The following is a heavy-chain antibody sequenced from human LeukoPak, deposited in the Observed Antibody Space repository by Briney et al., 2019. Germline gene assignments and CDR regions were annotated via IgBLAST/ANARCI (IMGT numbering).Heavy chain of an antibody. CDR2: IKSKTDGGTT. CDR3: TTYTVTTPYFFDY. CDR1: GFTFNNAW. D-gene: IGHD4-17*01. Sequence: PGGSLRLSCAASGFTFNNAWMNWVRQAPGKGLEWVGCIKSKTDGGTTDYAAPVKGRFTISRDDSKNTLYLQMNSLKTEDTAMYYCTTYTVTTPYFFDYWGQGALVTVSS. V-gene: IGHV3-15*07. J-gene: IGHJ4*02.